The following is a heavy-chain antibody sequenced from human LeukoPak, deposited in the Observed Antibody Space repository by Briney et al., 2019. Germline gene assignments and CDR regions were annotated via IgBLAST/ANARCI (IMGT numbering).Heavy chain of an antibody. J-gene: IGHJ6*04. CDR1: GYSVSSGYS. D-gene: IGHD3-3*01. Sequence: PSETLSPTCAVSGYSVSSGYSWGWIRQPPGKGLEWIGSMSHSGSTYSTPSLKSRVTMSVDTSKNQFSLKLSSVTAADAAVYYCARATDDDFLELDVWGKGTTVTVSS. V-gene: IGHV4-38-2*01. CDR3: ARATDDDFLELDV. CDR2: MSHSGST.